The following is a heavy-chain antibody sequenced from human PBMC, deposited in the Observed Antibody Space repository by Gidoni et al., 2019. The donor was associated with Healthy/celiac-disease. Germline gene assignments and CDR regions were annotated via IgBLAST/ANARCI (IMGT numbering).Heavy chain of an antibody. D-gene: IGHD6-13*01. CDR2: IKPDVSVK. CDR3: ARDHLATYSSSWDEYFQH. J-gene: IGHJ1*01. Sequence: EVQLVESGGGLVQPGGSLRLSWAASGFTLSSYWMSWVRQAPGKGLEWVANIKPDVSVKYYVDSVKGRFTISRDNAKNSLYLQLNSLTAEDTALYYCARDHLATYSSSWDEYFQHWGQGTLVTVSS. V-gene: IGHV3-7*01. CDR1: GFTLSSYW.